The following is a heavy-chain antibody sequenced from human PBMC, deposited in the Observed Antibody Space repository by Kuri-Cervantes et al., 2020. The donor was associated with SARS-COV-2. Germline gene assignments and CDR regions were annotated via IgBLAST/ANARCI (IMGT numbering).Heavy chain of an antibody. J-gene: IGHJ4*02. V-gene: IGHV1-46*01. CDR3: ASAKRASYGDPYND. D-gene: IGHD4-17*01. CDR2: INPSGGST. CDR1: GGTFSSYA. Sequence: ASVKVSCKASGGTFSSYAISWVRQAPGQGLEWMGIINPSGGSTSYAQKFQGRVTMTRDTSTSTVYMELSSLRSEDTAVYYCASAKRASYGDPYNDWGQGTLVTVSS.